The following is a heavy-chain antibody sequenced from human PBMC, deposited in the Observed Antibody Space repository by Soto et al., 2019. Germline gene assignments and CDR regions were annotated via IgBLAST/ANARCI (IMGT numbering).Heavy chain of an antibody. CDR3: ARSAGAVPAADDDYGMDV. CDR1: GFTFSSYS. J-gene: IGHJ6*02. V-gene: IGHV3-48*02. Sequence: EVQLVESGGGLVQPGGSLRLSCAASGFTFSSYSMNWVRQAPGKGLEWVSYISSSSSTIYYADSVKGRFTISRDNAKKSLYLQMNSLRDEDTAVYYCARSAGAVPAADDDYGMDVWGQGTTVTVSS. CDR2: ISSSSSTI. D-gene: IGHD2-2*01.